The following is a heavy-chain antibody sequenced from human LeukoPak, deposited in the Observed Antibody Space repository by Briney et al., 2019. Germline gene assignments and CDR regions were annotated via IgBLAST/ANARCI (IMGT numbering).Heavy chain of an antibody. Sequence: GESLKISCKGSGYSFTSYWIGWVRQMPGKGLEGMGITYPGESYPRYSPSFQGQVTISADKSISTAYLQWSSLKASDTAMYYCARRYYDSSGYLFDYWGQGTLVTVSS. J-gene: IGHJ4*02. D-gene: IGHD3-22*01. V-gene: IGHV5-51*01. CDR3: ARRYYDSSGYLFDY. CDR2: TYPGESYP. CDR1: GYSFTSYW.